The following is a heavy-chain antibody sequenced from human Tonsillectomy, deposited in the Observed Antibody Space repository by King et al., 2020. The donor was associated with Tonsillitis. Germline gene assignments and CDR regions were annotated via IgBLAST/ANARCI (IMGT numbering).Heavy chain of an antibody. V-gene: IGHV1-2*02. Sequence: VQLVESGAEVKRPGASVKVSCEASGYTFNGYYVHWVRQAPGQGLEWMGWINPHTGGTKFAQKFQGRVTMASDTSINTAYMELSRLTSDDTAMYYCARDTIWDGNSYSWLDYWGQGSLVTVSS. CDR2: INPHTGGT. CDR3: ARDTIWDGNSYSWLDY. J-gene: IGHJ4*02. CDR1: GYTFNGYY. D-gene: IGHD2-15*01.